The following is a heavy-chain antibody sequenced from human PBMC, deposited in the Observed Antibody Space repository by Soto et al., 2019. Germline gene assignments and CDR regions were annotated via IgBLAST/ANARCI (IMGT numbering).Heavy chain of an antibody. Sequence: SETLSLTCTVSGGSISSGGYYRSWIRQHPGKGLEWIGYIYYSGSTYYNPSLKSRVTISVDTSKNQFSLKLSSVTAADTAVYYCARGGYSYGLSPSGTYGMDVWGQGTTVTVSS. D-gene: IGHD5-18*01. V-gene: IGHV4-31*03. CDR1: GGSISSGGYY. J-gene: IGHJ6*02. CDR2: IYYSGST. CDR3: ARGGYSYGLSPSGTYGMDV.